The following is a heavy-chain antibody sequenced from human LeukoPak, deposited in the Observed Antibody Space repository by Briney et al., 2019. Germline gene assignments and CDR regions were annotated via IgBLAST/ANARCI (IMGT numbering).Heavy chain of an antibody. CDR3: ARADGYNSGNAFDI. V-gene: IGHV1-8*01. D-gene: IGHD5-24*01. J-gene: IGHJ3*02. CDR1: GYTFTSYD. Sequence: ASVKVSCKASGYTFTSYDINWVRQATGQGLEWMGWMNPNSGNTGYAQKFQGRVTMTRDTSTSTVYMELSSLRSEDTAVYYCARADGYNSGNAFDIWGQGTMVTVSS. CDR2: MNPNSGNT.